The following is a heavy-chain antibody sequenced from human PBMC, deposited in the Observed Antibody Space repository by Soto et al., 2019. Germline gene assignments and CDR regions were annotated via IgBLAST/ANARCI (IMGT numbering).Heavy chain of an antibody. CDR3: ARGPLSGYESYYYYGMDV. V-gene: IGHV1-69*13. Sequence: ASVKVSCNASGGTFSSYALSWERQAPGQGLEWMGGIIPIFGTANYAQKFQGRATITADESTSTAYMELSSLRSEDTAVYYCARGPLSGYESYYYYGMDVWGQGTTVTVSS. D-gene: IGHD5-12*01. CDR2: IIPIFGTA. CDR1: GGTFSSYA. J-gene: IGHJ6*02.